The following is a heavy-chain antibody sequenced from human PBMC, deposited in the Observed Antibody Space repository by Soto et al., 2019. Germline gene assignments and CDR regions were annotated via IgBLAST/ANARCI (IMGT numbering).Heavy chain of an antibody. D-gene: IGHD6-6*01. J-gene: IGHJ4*02. CDR3: TRDHEYSGSSDFDQ. Sequence: GGSLRLSCTASGFTFGHYAMNWFRQAPGKGLEWIGFIRSNNYGATTEYAASVKGRFTISRDDSKSIAYLQMNSLRAEDTAVYYCTRDHEYSGSSDFDQWGQGTLVTFSS. V-gene: IGHV3-49*03. CDR1: GFTFGHYA. CDR2: IRSNNYGATT.